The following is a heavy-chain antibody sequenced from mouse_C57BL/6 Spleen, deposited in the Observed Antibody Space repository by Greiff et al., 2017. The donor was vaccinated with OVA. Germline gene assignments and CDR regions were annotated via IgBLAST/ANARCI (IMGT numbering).Heavy chain of an antibody. J-gene: IGHJ3*01. CDR2: IYPGDGDT. V-gene: IGHV1-82*01. CDR1: GYAFSSSW. Sequence: QVQLQQSGPELVKPGASVKISCKASGYAFSSSWMNWVKQRPGKGLEWIGRIYPGDGDTNYNGKFKGKATLTADKSSSTAYMQLSSLTSEDSAVYFCARGGDGYYLSWFASWGQGTLVTVSA. CDR3: ARGGDGYYLSWFAS. D-gene: IGHD2-3*01.